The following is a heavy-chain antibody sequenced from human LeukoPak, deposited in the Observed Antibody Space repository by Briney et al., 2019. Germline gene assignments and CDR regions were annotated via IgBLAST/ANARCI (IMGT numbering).Heavy chain of an antibody. Sequence: SGGSLRLSCAASGFTLSSNYMRWVRQAPGKGLEWVSSIGSSRSYIYYVDSVKGRFTISRENAKNSLYLQMNSLRAEDTAVYYCAPFQDILTGYYLLDYWGQGTLVTVSS. D-gene: IGHD3-9*01. V-gene: IGHV3-21*01. CDR2: IGSSRSYI. CDR3: APFQDILTGYYLLDY. CDR1: GFTLSSNY. J-gene: IGHJ4*02.